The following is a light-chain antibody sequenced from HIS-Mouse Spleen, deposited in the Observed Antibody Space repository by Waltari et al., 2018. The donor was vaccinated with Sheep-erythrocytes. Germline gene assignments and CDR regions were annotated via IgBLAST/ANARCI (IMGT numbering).Light chain of an antibody. CDR1: LSNTGSNT. Sequence: QSVLTQPPSASGTPGQRVTCPCPGSLSNTGSNTVNWYQQLPGTAPKLLIYSNNQRPSGVPDRFSGSKSGNTASLTISGLQAEDEADYYCCSYAGSYNYVFGTGTKVTVL. V-gene: IGLV1-44*01. CDR2: SNN. CDR3: CSYAGSYNYV. J-gene: IGLJ1*01.